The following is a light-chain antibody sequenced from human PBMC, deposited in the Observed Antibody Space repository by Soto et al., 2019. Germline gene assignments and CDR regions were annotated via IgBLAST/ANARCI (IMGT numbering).Light chain of an antibody. CDR3: QQRTTWPPT. J-gene: IGKJ4*01. Sequence: EIVLTQSPATLSLSPGERATLSCRASQSVRNDLVWYHQKPGQAPRVLIYSASNRATGIPARFSGIGYGTDLTLTISSLETEDFEVYSCQQRTTWPPTFGGGTKVE. V-gene: IGKV3-11*01. CDR1: QSVRND. CDR2: SAS.